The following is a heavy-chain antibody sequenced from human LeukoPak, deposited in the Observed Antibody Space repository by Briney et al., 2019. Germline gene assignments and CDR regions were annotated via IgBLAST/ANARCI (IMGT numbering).Heavy chain of an antibody. CDR2: IYYSGST. D-gene: IGHD3-22*01. J-gene: IGHJ4*02. V-gene: IGHV4-30-4*08. Sequence: SETLSLTCTVSGGSISSGDYYWSWIRQPPGKGLEWIGYIYYSGSTYYNPSLKSRVTISVDTSKNQFSLKLSSVTAADTAVYYCVRYHYYDSSGYTYYFDYWGQGTLVTVSS. CDR1: GGSISSGDYY. CDR3: VRYHYYDSSGYTYYFDY.